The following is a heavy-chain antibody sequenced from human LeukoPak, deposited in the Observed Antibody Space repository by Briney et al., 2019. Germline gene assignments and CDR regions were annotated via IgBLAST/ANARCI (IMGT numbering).Heavy chain of an antibody. CDR1: GFTFSSYW. CDR2: INGDGSST. D-gene: IGHD6-25*01. Sequence: PGGSLRLSCAASGFTFSSYWMHWVRQAPGKGLVWVSRINGDGSSTSYADSVKGRFTISRDNAKNTLYLQMNSLRAEDTAVYYCARRSAAKDAFDIWGQGTMVTVSS. CDR3: ARRSAAKDAFDI. J-gene: IGHJ3*02. V-gene: IGHV3-74*01.